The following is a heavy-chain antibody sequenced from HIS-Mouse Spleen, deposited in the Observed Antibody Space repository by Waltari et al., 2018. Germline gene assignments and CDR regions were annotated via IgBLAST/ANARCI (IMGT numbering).Heavy chain of an antibody. CDR2: IYYSGST. CDR3: ARDGFPRGGGTNL. D-gene: IGHD2-2*01. V-gene: IGHV4-39*07. Sequence: QLQLQESGPGLVKPSETLSLTCTVSGGSISSSSYYWGWIRQPPGKGLEWIGRIYYSGSTYYNPSLKSRVTISVDTSKNQFSLKLSSVTAADTAVYYCARDGFPRGGGTNLWGRGTLVTVSS. J-gene: IGHJ2*01. CDR1: GGSISSSSYY.